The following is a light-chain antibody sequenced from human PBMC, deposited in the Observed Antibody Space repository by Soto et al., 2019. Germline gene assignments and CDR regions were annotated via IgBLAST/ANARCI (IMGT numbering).Light chain of an antibody. J-gene: IGKJ1*01. CDR2: GAS. CDR1: QDVISDY. Sequence: IVLTQSPATLSLSPGKRAALSCRASQDVISDYLTWYQLKPGQAPRLLIYGASSRAPGVPDRFSGSGSGTDFTLTITRLEPEDFAVYYGQSYGSPWTFGQGTKVEVK. CDR3: QSYGSPWT. V-gene: IGKV3-20*01.